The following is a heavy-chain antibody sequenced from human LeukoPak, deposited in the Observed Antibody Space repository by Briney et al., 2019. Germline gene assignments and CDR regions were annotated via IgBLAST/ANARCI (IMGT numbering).Heavy chain of an antibody. J-gene: IGHJ5*02. CDR1: EFSFSSYW. CDR3: VRDVLYYYGAERLFWFDP. Sequence: GSLRLSCEGSEFSFSSYWMSWVRQAPGKGLEWVAKIKQDGSEKYYVDSVKGRFTISRDNAKNSMYLLMNSLRVEDTAVYYCVRDVLYYYGAERLFWFDPWGQGTLVTVSS. CDR2: IKQDGSEK. D-gene: IGHD3-10*01. V-gene: IGHV3-7*01.